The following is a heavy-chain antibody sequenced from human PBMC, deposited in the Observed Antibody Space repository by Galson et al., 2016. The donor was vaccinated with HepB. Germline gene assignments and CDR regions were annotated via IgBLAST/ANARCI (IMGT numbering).Heavy chain of an antibody. Sequence: SETLSLTCIVSGASVSSGRSHWSWIRQPPGKGLEWIGYMSSSGITNYNPSLKSRVTVALDTSKNQFSLKLRSVTAADTAVYYCARGLTYCDSGRSGVDVWGQGTTVTVSS. CDR3: ARGLTYCDSGRSGVDV. J-gene: IGHJ6*02. CDR2: MSSSGIT. D-gene: IGHD3-10*01. V-gene: IGHV4-61*01. CDR1: GASVSSGRSH.